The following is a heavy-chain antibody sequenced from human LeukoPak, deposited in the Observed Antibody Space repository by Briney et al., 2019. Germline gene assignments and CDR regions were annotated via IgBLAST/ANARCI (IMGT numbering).Heavy chain of an antibody. CDR2: IIPIFGTA. D-gene: IGHD1-26*01. CDR3: AQGSSLTYYDY. Sequence: ASVTVSCKASGGTFSSYAISWVRQAPGQGLEWMGGIIPIFGTANYAQKFQGRVTITADESTSTAYMELSSLRSEDTAVYYCAQGSSLTYYDYWGQGTLVTVSS. CDR1: GGTFSSYA. J-gene: IGHJ4*02. V-gene: IGHV1-69*13.